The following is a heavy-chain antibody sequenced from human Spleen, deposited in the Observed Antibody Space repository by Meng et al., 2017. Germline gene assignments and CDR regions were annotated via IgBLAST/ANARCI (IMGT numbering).Heavy chain of an antibody. J-gene: IGHJ5*02. D-gene: IGHD6-19*01. CDR1: CGAISTSGYY. V-gene: IGHV4-39*01. Sequence: QPQLQESGPGLGKPSEALSLTCRVSCGAISTSGYYSGWIRQPPVKGLEWIGRIGHSGFTYYTPSLKSRVTVSIDTSRNQFSLLLTSVTAADTAVYYCVRSSGWVKTGFDPWGQGTLVTVSS. CDR3: VRSSGWVKTGFDP. CDR2: IGHSGFT.